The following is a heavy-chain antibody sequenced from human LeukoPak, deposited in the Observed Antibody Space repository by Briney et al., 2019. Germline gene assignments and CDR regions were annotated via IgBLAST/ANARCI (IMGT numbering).Heavy chain of an antibody. CDR3: ARHALLGSGSYLTSSHSNWFDP. J-gene: IGHJ5*02. CDR1: GGSISSSSYY. Sequence: PSETLSLTCTVSGGSISSSSYYWGWIRQPPGKGLEWIGSIYYSGSTYYNPSLKSRVTISVDTSKNQFSLKLSSVTAADTAVYYCARHALLGSGSYLTSSHSNWFDPWGQGTLVTVSS. V-gene: IGHV4-39*01. D-gene: IGHD3-10*01. CDR2: IYYSGST.